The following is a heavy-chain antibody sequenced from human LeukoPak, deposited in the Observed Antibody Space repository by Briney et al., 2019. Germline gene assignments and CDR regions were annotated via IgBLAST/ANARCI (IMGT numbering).Heavy chain of an antibody. CDR2: ISSSGSTI. CDR3: ARTHDYGDYEGDY. J-gene: IGHJ4*02. Sequence: PGGSLRLSCAASGFTFSSYEMNWVRQAPGKGLEWVSYISSSGSTIYYADSVKGRFTISRDNAKNSLYLQMNSLRAEDTAVYYCARTHDYGDYEGDYWGQGTLVTVSS. CDR1: GFTFSSYE. V-gene: IGHV3-48*03. D-gene: IGHD4-17*01.